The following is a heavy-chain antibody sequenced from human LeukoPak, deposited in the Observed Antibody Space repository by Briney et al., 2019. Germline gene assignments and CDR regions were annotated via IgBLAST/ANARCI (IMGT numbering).Heavy chain of an antibody. D-gene: IGHD1-26*01. CDR1: GGSISSSIYY. V-gene: IGHV4-39*01. CDR2: VFYNGAT. Sequence: PSETLSLTCIVSGGSISSSIYYWAWVRQPPGKGLEWIGTVFYNGATQYSPSLRSRVTISIDTSTNQFSLKLSSVTAADTAVYYCARTIIGIVGATHLDYWGQGTLVTVSS. CDR3: ARTIIGIVGATHLDY. J-gene: IGHJ4*02.